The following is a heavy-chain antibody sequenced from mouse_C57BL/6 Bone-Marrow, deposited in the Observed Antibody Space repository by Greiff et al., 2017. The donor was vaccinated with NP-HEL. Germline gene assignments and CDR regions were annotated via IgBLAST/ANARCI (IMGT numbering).Heavy chain of an antibody. CDR2: IDPETGGT. CDR3: TRDYGNLFAY. D-gene: IGHD2-1*01. V-gene: IGHV1-15*01. CDR1: GYTFTDYE. Sequence: VKLVESGAELVRPGASVTLSCKASGYTFTDYEMHWVKQTPVHGLEWIGAIDPETGGTAYNQKFKGKAILTADKSSSTAYMELRSLTSEDSAVYYCTRDYGNLFAYWGQGTLVTVSA. J-gene: IGHJ3*01.